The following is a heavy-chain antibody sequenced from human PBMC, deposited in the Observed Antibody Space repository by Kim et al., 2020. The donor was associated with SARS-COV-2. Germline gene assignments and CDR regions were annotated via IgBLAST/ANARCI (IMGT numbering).Heavy chain of an antibody. CDR1: GFRFNDAW. Sequence: GGSLRLSCVASGFRFNDAWMSWVRQAPGKGLEWVGRIKRKVDGTTTDYSAPVKDRFFISRDDSKNTMYLQMNSLKTEDTAFYYCTPAAYCSGGSCKDNLFDPWGQGTLVTVSS. V-gene: IGHV3-15*01. J-gene: IGHJ5*02. CDR3: TPAAYCSGGSCKDNLFDP. CDR2: IKRKVDGTTT. D-gene: IGHD2-15*01.